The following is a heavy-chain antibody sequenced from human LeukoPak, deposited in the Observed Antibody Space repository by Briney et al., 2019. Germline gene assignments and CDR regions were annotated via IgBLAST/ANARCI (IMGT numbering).Heavy chain of an antibody. Sequence: SETLSLTCAVYGGSFSGYYWSWIRQPPGKGLEWIGEINHSGSTNYNPSLKSRVTISVDTSKNQFSLKLSSVTAADTAVYYCARHPAYYDILTGYFYYFNYWGQGTLVTVSS. CDR3: ARHPAYYDILTGYFYYFNY. CDR2: INHSGST. J-gene: IGHJ4*02. D-gene: IGHD3-9*01. V-gene: IGHV4-34*01. CDR1: GGSFSGYY.